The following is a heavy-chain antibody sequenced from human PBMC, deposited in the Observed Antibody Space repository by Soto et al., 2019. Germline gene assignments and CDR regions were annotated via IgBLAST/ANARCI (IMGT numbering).Heavy chain of an antibody. Sequence: PSETLSLTCAVSGYSISSGYYWGWIRQPPGKGLEWVGTFYDGNTYHNPSLRSRITIAVDTSKNQFSLKLNSVAAADTAFYYCATTRGLAVGGSFDYWGQGMLVTVSS. CDR1: GYSISSGYY. D-gene: IGHD3-10*01. CDR3: ATTRGLAVGGSFDY. V-gene: IGHV4-38-2*01. CDR2: FYDGNT. J-gene: IGHJ4*02.